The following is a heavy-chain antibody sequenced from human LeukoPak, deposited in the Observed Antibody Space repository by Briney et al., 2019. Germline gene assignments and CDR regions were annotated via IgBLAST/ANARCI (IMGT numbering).Heavy chain of an antibody. Sequence: ASVKVSCKASGGTFSSHGISWVRLAPGQGLEWMGTVIPIFGTTNYAQNFQGRVTITADVSTSTAYMELSSLSSEDTAIYYCARPAKYYDFWNGYPPFDYWGQGTLVTVSS. CDR3: ARPAKYYDFWNGYPPFDY. D-gene: IGHD3-3*01. V-gene: IGHV1-69*13. J-gene: IGHJ4*02. CDR2: VIPIFGTT. CDR1: GGTFSSHG.